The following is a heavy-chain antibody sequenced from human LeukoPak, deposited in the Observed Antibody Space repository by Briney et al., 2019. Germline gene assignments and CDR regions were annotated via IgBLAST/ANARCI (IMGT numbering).Heavy chain of an antibody. Sequence: GGSLRLSCAASGFTFSTYWMHWVRQAPGKGLVWVSRVNGDGSSTNYADSVKGRFTISRDNAKNTLYLQMDSLRAEDTAVYYCAKDRVSGVVAILIGGYWGQGTLVTVSS. V-gene: IGHV3-74*01. CDR2: VNGDGSST. CDR1: GFTFSTYW. J-gene: IGHJ4*02. CDR3: AKDRVSGVVAILIGGY. D-gene: IGHD3-22*01.